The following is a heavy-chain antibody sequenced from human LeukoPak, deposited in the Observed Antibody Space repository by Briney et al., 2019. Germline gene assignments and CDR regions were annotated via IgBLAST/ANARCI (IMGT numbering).Heavy chain of an antibody. V-gene: IGHV1-69*01. J-gene: IGHJ6*02. CDR2: IIPIFGTA. D-gene: IGHD6-6*01. CDR1: GGTFSSYA. CDR3: ARGPPGIAARPKSDYYYYGMDV. Sequence: GASVKVSCKASGGTFSSYAISWVRQAPGQGLEWMGGIIPIFGTANYAQKFQGRVTITADESTSTAYMELSSLRSEDTAVYYCARGPPGIAARPKSDYYYYGMDVWGQGTTVTVSS.